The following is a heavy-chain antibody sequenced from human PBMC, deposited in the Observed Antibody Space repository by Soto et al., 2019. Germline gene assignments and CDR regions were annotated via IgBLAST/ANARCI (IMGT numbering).Heavy chain of an antibody. D-gene: IGHD3-3*01. CDR2: ISAYNGNT. CDR3: ARATQYDFWSGSTLNWFEP. J-gene: IGHJ5*02. Sequence: ASVKVSCKASGYTFTSYGISWVRQAPGQGLEWMGWISAYNGNTNYAQKLQGRVTMTTDTSTSTAYMELRSLRSDDTAVYYCARATQYDFWSGSTLNWFEPWGQGTLVTVSS. CDR1: GYTFTSYG. V-gene: IGHV1-18*01.